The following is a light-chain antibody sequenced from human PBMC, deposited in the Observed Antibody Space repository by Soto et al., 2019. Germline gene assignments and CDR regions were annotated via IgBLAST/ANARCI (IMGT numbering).Light chain of an antibody. CDR1: SGSIASNY. CDR2: EDN. Sequence: NFMLTQPHSVSESPGKTVTISCTRSSGSIASNYVQWYQQRPGSSPTTVIYEDNQRPSGVPDRFSGSIDSSSNSASLTISGPKTGGGGDLYCQFFESSNQGVFGGGTNPPVL. J-gene: IGLJ3*02. CDR3: QFFESSNQGV. V-gene: IGLV6-57*01.